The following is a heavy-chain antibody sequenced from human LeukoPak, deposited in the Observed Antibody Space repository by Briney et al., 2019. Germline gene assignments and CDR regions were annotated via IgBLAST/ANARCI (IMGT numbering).Heavy chain of an antibody. Sequence: SETLSLTCTVSGGSINSRSDYWGWIRQPPGKGLEWIGSIYYSGSTHYNPSLKSRVTMSIDTSKNQFSLRLSSVTAADPAVYYCGRRRDEYGSNVFDYWDEGTLVTAS. CDR2: IYYSGST. V-gene: IGHV4-39*01. CDR1: GGSINSRSDY. CDR3: GRRRDEYGSNVFDY. D-gene: IGHD2-15*01. J-gene: IGHJ4*01.